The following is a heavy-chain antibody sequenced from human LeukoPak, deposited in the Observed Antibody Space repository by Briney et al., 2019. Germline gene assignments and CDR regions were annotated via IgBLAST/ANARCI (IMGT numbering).Heavy chain of an antibody. CDR3: ARDNKERQLGGY. CDR1: GFTFSTYW. J-gene: IGHJ4*02. Sequence: GGSLRLSCAASGFTFSTYWMTWVRQAPGKGLEWVANMKQDGSERNYVDSVKGRFTISRDNDRNSLYLQMNSLRVEDTAVYYCARDNKERQLGGYWGQGTLVTVSS. CDR2: MKQDGSER. D-gene: IGHD6-13*01. V-gene: IGHV3-7*01.